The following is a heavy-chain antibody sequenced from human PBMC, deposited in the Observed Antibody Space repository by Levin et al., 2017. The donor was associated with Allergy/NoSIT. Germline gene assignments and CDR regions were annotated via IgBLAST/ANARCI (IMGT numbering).Heavy chain of an antibody. J-gene: IGHJ4*02. V-gene: IGHV3-30*18. CDR2: ISYDGRNK. D-gene: IGHD5-12*01. CDR3: AKDNRYSGYDGVLDY. Sequence: PGGSLRLSCAASGFTFSTYGMHWVRQAPGKGLEWVAGISYDGRNKYYADSVKGRFTISRDNSKNTLYLQMNSLRAEDTAVYHCAKDNRYSGYDGVLDYWGQGTLVTVSS. CDR1: GFTFSTYG.